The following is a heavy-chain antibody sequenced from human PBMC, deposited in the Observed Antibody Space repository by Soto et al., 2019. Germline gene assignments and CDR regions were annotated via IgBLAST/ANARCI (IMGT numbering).Heavy chain of an antibody. Sequence: QVQLMQSGAEVKKPRASVKVSCKASGDTFTDYYIHWVRQAPGQGLEWMGTANPSGGHTTYAQNFLGRVTMTRDTSTSTLYMELTSLRSEDTAVYYCARGGHVVVVTAAFDYWGQGTLVTVSS. CDR2: ANPSGGHT. CDR3: ARGGHVVVVTAAFDY. CDR1: GDTFTDYY. V-gene: IGHV1-46*01. J-gene: IGHJ4*02. D-gene: IGHD2-21*02.